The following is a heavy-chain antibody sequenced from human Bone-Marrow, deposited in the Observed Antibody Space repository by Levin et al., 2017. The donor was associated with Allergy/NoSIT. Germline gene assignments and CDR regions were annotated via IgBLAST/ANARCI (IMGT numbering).Heavy chain of an antibody. V-gene: IGHV4-59*01. CDR1: GGAISSDY. Sequence: LETLSLTCTVSGGAISSDYWSWIRQTPGKGLEWLGFIYYSGSTMYNPSLRSPITISLDTSRNQFSLTLKSVTAADTAVYYCARLQDYTSGYGAQFFDVWGQGTMVTVSS. CDR2: IYYSGST. D-gene: IGHD3-22*01. J-gene: IGHJ3*01. CDR3: ARLQDYTSGYGAQFFDV.